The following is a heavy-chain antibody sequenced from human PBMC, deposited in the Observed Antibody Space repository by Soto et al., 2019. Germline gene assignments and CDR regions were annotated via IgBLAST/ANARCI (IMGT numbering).Heavy chain of an antibody. CDR3: ATVAHHNSGYYQYYCAS. CDR1: GFTFSTYA. CDR2: IDGGGGAT. Sequence: EDLLLESGGGLAQPGGSLRLSCAASGFTFSTYAMNWVRQAPGKGLEWVSTIDGGGGATYYSDSVKGRFTISRDNSKNTLYLQMNSLRAEDTAVYYCATVAHHNSGYYQYYCASWGQGTLVTVSS. J-gene: IGHJ4*02. V-gene: IGHV3-23*01. D-gene: IGHD3-22*01.